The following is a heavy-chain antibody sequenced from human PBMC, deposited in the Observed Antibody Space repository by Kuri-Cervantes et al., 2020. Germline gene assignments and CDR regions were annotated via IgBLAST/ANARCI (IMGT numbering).Heavy chain of an antibody. D-gene: IGHD5-12*01. V-gene: IGHV1-24*01. CDR3: ATVISGREGEFDY. CDR1: GYTLTELS. J-gene: IGHJ4*02. CDR2: FDPEDGET. Sequence: ASVKVSCRVSGYTLTELSMHWVRQAPGKGLEWMGGFDPEDGETIYAKKCQGRVTMTEDTSTDTAYMELSSLRSEDTAVYYCATVISGREGEFDYWGQGTLVTVSS.